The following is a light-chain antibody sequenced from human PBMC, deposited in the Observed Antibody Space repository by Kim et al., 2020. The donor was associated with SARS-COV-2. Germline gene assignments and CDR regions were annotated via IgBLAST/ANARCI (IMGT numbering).Light chain of an antibody. Sequence: SVGDRVTLTCPASHGISASLAWYQQRPGKVPKLLIYDAASMESGVPSRFSGSGSGTEFTLTISSLQPDDFASYYCQQYDSYSPWPFGQGTKVDIK. CDR3: QQYDSYSPWP. CDR2: DAA. J-gene: IGKJ1*01. CDR1: HGISAS. V-gene: IGKV1-5*01.